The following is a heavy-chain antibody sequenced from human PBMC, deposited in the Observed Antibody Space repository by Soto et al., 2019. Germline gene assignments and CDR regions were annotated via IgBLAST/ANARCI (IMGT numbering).Heavy chain of an antibody. CDR3: RVSTSTSGVYSSLDL. CDR2: IRHTGST. CDR1: GGSITSTDW. J-gene: IGHJ2*01. D-gene: IGHD2-2*01. V-gene: IGHV4-4*02. Sequence: QVQLQESGPGLVKPSGTLSLTCAISGGSITSTDWWSWVRQSPGKGLEWIGEIRHTGSTHYSPSLQSRGTRSMARAQTQIYLHLNAVTAADTAVYYCRVSTSTSGVYSSLDLWGRGTLVSVSS.